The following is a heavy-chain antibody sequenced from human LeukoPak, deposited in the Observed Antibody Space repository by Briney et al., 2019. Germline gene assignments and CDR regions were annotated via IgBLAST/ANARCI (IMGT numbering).Heavy chain of an antibody. V-gene: IGHV4-61*02. CDR2: IYTSGST. Sequence: SQTLSLTCTVSGNSISSGDNYWSWIRQPAGKGLERIGRIYTSGSTNYNPSLKSRVTISGDTSKNQFSLRLSSVTAADTAVYYCARASYSYDINGWVPFDYWGQGTLVTVSS. CDR1: GNSISSGDNY. D-gene: IGHD3-22*01. J-gene: IGHJ4*02. CDR3: ARASYSYDINGWVPFDY.